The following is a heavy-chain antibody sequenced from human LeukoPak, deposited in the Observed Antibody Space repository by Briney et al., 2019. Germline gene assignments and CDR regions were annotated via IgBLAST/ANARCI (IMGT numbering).Heavy chain of an antibody. V-gene: IGHV4-34*01. D-gene: IGHD3-10*01. CDR3: ARGVLLWFGELSPRYWFDP. Sequence: PSETLSLTXAVYGGSFSGYYWSWIRQPPGKGLEWIGEINHSGSTNYNPSLKSQVTISVDTSKNQFSLKLSSVTAADTAVYYCARGVLLWFGELSPRYWFDPWGQGTLVTVSS. J-gene: IGHJ5*02. CDR1: GGSFSGYY. CDR2: INHSGST.